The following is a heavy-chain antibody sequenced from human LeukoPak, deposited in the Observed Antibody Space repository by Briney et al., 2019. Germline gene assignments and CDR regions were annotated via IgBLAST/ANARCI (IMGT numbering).Heavy chain of an antibody. CDR1: GGSFSGYY. V-gene: IGHV4-34*01. D-gene: IGHD6-13*01. Sequence: SETLSLICAVYGGSFSGYYWSWIRQPPGKGLEWIGEINHSGSTNYNPSLTSRVTISVDTSKNQFSLKLSSVTAADTAVYYCAAYSSSWLNFDYWGQGTLVTGSS. CDR3: AAYSSSWLNFDY. CDR2: INHSGST. J-gene: IGHJ4*02.